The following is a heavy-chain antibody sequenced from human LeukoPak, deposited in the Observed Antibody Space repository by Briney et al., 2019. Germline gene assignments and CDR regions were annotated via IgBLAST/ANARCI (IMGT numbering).Heavy chain of an antibody. CDR2: IIPILGIA. D-gene: IGHD2-15*01. V-gene: IGHV1-69*04. CDR3: ARVEDGYSDY. CDR1: GGTFSSYA. Sequence: GASVKVSCKASGGTFSSYAISWVRQAPGQGLEWMGRIIPILGIANYAQKFQGRVTITADESTSTAYMELSSLRSEDTAVYYCARVEDGYSDYWGQGTLVTVSS. J-gene: IGHJ4*02.